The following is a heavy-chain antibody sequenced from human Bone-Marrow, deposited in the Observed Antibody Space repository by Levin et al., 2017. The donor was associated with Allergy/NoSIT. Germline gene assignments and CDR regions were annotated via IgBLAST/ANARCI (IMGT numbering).Heavy chain of an antibody. CDR3: ARTGPMSSAWSRNPYYFRYYMDV. CDR1: GGSFSDHY. Sequence: SETLSLTCAVHGGSFSDHYWSWIRQPSGKGLEWIGEIDRSGNTRYNPSLRSRVTMSVDTSKNQFSLMLRSVAAADTGFYYCARTGPMSSAWSRNPYYFRYYMDVWGKGTTVIVSS. CDR2: IDRSGNT. D-gene: IGHD3-22*01. J-gene: IGHJ6*03. V-gene: IGHV4-34*01.